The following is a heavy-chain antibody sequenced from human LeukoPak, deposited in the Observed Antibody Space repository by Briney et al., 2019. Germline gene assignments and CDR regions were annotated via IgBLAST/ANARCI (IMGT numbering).Heavy chain of an antibody. CDR1: GLTFTNAW. CDR2: IKSKTDGGTT. CDR3: TTDDYYDSSGYHPLSNC. J-gene: IGHJ4*02. Sequence: GGSLRPSCAASGLTFTNAWMSCVRQTPRKRLEWIGRIKSKTDGGTTNYAAPVKGRFNISRDDSKNTLYLQMNSLKTEDTAVYYCTTDDYYDSSGYHPLSNCGGQGTLVTVSS. D-gene: IGHD3-22*01. V-gene: IGHV3-15*01.